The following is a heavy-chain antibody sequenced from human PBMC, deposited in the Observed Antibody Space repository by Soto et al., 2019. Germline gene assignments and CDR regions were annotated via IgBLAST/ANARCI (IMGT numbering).Heavy chain of an antibody. CDR2: IYYSGST. V-gene: IGHV4-39*01. D-gene: IGHD3-16*01. Sequence: SETLSLTCTVSGGSISSSSYYWGWIRQHPGKGLEWIGSIYYSGSTYYNPSLKSRVTISVDTSKNQFSLKLSSVTAADTAVYYCARQTDYDLTNRMFWFDPWGQGTLVTVSS. CDR3: ARQTDYDLTNRMFWFDP. CDR1: GGSISSSSYY. J-gene: IGHJ5*02.